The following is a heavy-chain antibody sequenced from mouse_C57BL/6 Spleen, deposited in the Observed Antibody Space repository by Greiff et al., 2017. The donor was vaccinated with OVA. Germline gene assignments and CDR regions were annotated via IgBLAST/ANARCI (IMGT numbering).Heavy chain of an antibody. Sequence: QVQLQQSGPELVKPGASVKISCKASGYAFSSSWMNWVKQRPGKGLEWIGRIYPGDGDTNYNGKFKGKATLTADKSSSTAYMQLSSLTSEDSAVYFCARRFTTVSGGYFDYWGQGTTLTVSS. D-gene: IGHD1-1*01. CDR3: ARRFTTVSGGYFDY. V-gene: IGHV1-82*01. J-gene: IGHJ2*01. CDR2: IYPGDGDT. CDR1: GYAFSSSW.